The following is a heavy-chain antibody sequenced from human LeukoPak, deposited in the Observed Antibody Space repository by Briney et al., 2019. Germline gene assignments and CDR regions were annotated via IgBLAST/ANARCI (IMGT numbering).Heavy chain of an antibody. CDR2: INSDGSST. D-gene: IGHD3-10*01. J-gene: IGHJ3*02. V-gene: IGHV3-74*01. CDR1: GFTFSSYW. CDR3: ARGARITMVRGVIITGHDAFDI. Sequence: GGSLRLSCAASGFTFSSYWMHWVRQAPGKGLVWVSRINSDGSSTSYADSVKGRFTISRGNAKNTLYLQMNSLRAEDTAVYYCARGARITMVRGVIITGHDAFDIWGQGTMVTVSS.